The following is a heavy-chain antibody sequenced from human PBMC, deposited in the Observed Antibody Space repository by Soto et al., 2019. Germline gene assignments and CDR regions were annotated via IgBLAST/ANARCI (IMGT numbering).Heavy chain of an antibody. D-gene: IGHD5-18*01. CDR2: INPNSGGT. Sequence: ASVEATCKASGYTITGYYMHWVRQAPGQGLEWMGWINPNSGGTNYAQKFQGWVTMTRDTSISTAYMELSRLRSDDTAVYYCARVATAFDYWGQGSLVIVSS. J-gene: IGHJ4*02. CDR3: ARVATAFDY. V-gene: IGHV1-2*04. CDR1: GYTITGYY.